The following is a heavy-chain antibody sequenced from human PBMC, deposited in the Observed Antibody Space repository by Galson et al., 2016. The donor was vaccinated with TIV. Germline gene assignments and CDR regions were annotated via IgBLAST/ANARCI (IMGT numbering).Heavy chain of an antibody. V-gene: IGHV1-18*01. D-gene: IGHD3-10*01. CDR3: ATDHEGSEGYIFFDD. J-gene: IGHJ4*02. Sequence: SVKVSCKASGYTFTNYGINWVRQAPGQGLEWMGWISPYNGNTNSAQKFQDRVTMTTDTSTSTAYMELRSLRSDDTAMYYCATDHEGSEGYIFFDDWGQGTLVTVSS. CDR2: ISPYNGNT. CDR1: GYTFTNYG.